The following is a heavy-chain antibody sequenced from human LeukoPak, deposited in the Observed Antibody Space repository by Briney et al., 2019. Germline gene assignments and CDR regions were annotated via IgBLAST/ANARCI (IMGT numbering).Heavy chain of an antibody. V-gene: IGHV4-34*01. J-gene: IGHJ4*02. CDR1: GGSFSGYY. Sequence: SETLSLTCAVYGGSFSGYYWSWIRQPPGKGLEWIGEINHSGSTNYNPSLKSRVTISEDTSKNQFSLKLSSVTAADTAVYYCASSYYYGSGSYEYWGQGTLVTVSS. D-gene: IGHD3-10*01. CDR3: ASSYYYGSGSYEY. CDR2: INHSGST.